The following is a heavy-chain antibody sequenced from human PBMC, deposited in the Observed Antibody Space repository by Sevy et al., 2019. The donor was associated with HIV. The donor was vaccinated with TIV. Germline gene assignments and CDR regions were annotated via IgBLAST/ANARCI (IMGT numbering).Heavy chain of an antibody. CDR1: GYTFTNHA. J-gene: IGHJ4*02. D-gene: IGHD3-22*01. CDR3: AREYREHYYASSDYYTLAIFFGS. V-gene: IGHV1-3*04. Sequence: ASVKVSCKASGYTFTNHAIHWVRQAPGQRLQWMAWINTANDETNYAQKFQGRITITTDASASTAYMELSSLRSDDTAVYYCAREYREHYYASSDYYTLAIFFGSWGQGTLVTVSS. CDR2: INTANDET.